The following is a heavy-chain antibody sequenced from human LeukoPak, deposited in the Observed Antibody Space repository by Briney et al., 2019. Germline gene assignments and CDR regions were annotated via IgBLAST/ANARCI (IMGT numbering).Heavy chain of an antibody. V-gene: IGHV1-69*13. CDR3: ARDPASSSYFDY. D-gene: IGHD6-6*01. Sequence: GASVTVSCKASGGTFSSYAISWVRQAPGQGLEWMGGIIPIFGTANYAQKFQGRVTITADESTSTAYMELSSLRSEDTAVYYCARDPASSSYFDYWGQGTLVTVSS. CDR1: GGTFSSYA. CDR2: IIPIFGTA. J-gene: IGHJ4*02.